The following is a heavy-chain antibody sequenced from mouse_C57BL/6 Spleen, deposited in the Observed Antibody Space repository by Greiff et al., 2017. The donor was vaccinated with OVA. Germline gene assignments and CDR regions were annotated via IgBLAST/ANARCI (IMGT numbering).Heavy chain of an antibody. J-gene: IGHJ4*01. CDR1: GFTFSSYT. Sequence: ESGGGLVKPGGSLKLSCAASGFTFSSYTMSWVRQTPEKRLEWVATISGGGGNTYYPDSVKGRFTISRDNAKNTLYLQMSSLRSEDTALYYCARHYYGSSYYAMDYWGQGTSVTVSS. V-gene: IGHV5-9*01. D-gene: IGHD1-1*01. CDR2: ISGGGGNT. CDR3: ARHYYGSSYYAMDY.